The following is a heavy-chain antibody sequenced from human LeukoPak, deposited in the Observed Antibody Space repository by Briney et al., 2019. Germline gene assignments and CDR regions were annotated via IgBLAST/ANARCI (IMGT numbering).Heavy chain of an antibody. CDR2: ISGSGGST. Sequence: GGSLRLSCAASGFTFSSYDMSWVRQPPGKGLEWVSAISGSGGSTYYADSVKGRFTISRDNSKNTLYLQMNSLRAEDTAVYYCAKAPGWNYVAHMDVWGQGTTVTVSS. D-gene: IGHD1-7*01. CDR1: GFTFSSYD. CDR3: AKAPGWNYVAHMDV. J-gene: IGHJ6*02. V-gene: IGHV3-23*01.